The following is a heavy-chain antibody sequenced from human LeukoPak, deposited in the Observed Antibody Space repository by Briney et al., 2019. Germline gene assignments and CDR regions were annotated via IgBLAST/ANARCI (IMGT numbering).Heavy chain of an antibody. D-gene: IGHD3-22*01. CDR1: GYTFTSYY. Sequence: ASVKVSCRASGYTFTSYYMHWVRQAPGQGLEWMGIINPSGGSTSYAQKFQGRVTMTGDTSTSTVYMELSSLRSEDTAVYYCARVQPQNYDSSGYPETFDIWGQGTMVTVSS. J-gene: IGHJ3*02. V-gene: IGHV1-46*01. CDR3: ARVQPQNYDSSGYPETFDI. CDR2: INPSGGST.